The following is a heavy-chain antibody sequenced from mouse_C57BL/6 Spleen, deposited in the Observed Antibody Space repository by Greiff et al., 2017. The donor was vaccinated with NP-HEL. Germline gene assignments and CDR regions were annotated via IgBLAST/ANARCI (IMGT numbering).Heavy chain of an antibody. J-gene: IGHJ3*01. Sequence: VQLQESGAELVKPGASVKLSCKASGYTFTSYWMHWVKQRPGRGLEWIGRIDPNSGGTKYNEKFKSKATLTVDKPSSTAYMQRSSLTSEDSAVYYCARCGAYDGYYAWFAYWGQGTLVTVSA. CDR2: IDPNSGGT. D-gene: IGHD2-3*01. CDR3: ARCGAYDGYYAWFAY. CDR1: GYTFTSYW. V-gene: IGHV1-72*01.